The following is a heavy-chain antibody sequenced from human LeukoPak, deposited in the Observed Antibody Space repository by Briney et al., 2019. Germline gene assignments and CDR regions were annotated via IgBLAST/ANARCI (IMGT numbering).Heavy chain of an antibody. J-gene: IGHJ4*02. D-gene: IGHD5-18*01. V-gene: IGHV4-59*01. CDR2: IYYSGST. CDR3: ARGYSYGNYYFDY. CDR1: GGSISSYY. Sequence: KTSETLSLTCTVSGGSISSYYWSWIRQPPGKGLESIGYIYYSGSTIYNPSLKSRVTISVDTSKNQFSLKLSPVTAADTAVYYCARGYSYGNYYFDYWGQGTLVTVSS.